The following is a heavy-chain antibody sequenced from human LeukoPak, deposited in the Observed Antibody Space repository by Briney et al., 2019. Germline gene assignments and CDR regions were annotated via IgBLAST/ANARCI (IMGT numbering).Heavy chain of an antibody. J-gene: IGHJ4*02. D-gene: IGHD5-24*01. CDR2: INPSGGST. CDR1: GYTFTIYY. CDR3: AAEMAGDY. V-gene: IGHV1-46*01. Sequence: ASVKVSCKASGYTFTIYYMYWVRQAPGLGLEWMGIINPSGGSTNYAQKFQGRVTMTRDTSTSTVYMELSSLRSEDTAVYYCAAEMAGDYWGQGTLVTVSS.